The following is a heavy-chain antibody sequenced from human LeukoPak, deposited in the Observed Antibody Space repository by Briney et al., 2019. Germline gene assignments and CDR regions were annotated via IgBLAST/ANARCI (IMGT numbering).Heavy chain of an antibody. V-gene: IGHV1-2*02. D-gene: IGHD3-10*01. CDR1: GYSVTASY. J-gene: IGHJ4*02. Sequence: GASVKVSCKASGYSVTASYIHWGRQAPGHRLRGMGGFHPGNADTTYAQKFRGSVTMPSDTSVSTAYIDLSSLRSDDTAVYYCARDGDYGTGSYYRGCIDSWGQGTPVTVS. CDR2: FHPGNADT. CDR3: ARDGDYGTGSYYRGCIDS.